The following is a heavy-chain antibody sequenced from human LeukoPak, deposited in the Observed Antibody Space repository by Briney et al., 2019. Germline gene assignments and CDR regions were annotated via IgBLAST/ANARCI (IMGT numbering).Heavy chain of an antibody. CDR2: TSFSWST. CDR1: GASISSYY. CDR3: ARRNYDILTGFYGGGTYNYYYTDV. D-gene: IGHD3-9*01. J-gene: IGHJ6*03. V-gene: IGHV4-59*08. Sequence: SETLSLTCTVSGASISSYYWTWIRQPPGKGLEWIGFTSFSWSTNYNPSLKSRVTISVDTSRNQFSLRLNAMTAADTAVYYCARRNYDILTGFYGGGTYNYYYTDVWGKGTTVIVSS.